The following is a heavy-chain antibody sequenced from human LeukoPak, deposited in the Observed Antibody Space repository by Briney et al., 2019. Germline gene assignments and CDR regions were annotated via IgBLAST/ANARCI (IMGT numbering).Heavy chain of an antibody. Sequence: SETLSLTCTVSGGSISSYYWSWIRQPPGKGLEWIGYIYYSGSTNYNPSLKSRVTISVDTSKNQFSLKLSSVTAADTAVYYCARDKGTITPRGYYYYMDVWGRGTTVTVSS. J-gene: IGHJ6*03. CDR1: GGSISSYY. V-gene: IGHV4-59*01. CDR3: ARDKGTITPRGYYYYMDV. CDR2: IYYSGST. D-gene: IGHD5-24*01.